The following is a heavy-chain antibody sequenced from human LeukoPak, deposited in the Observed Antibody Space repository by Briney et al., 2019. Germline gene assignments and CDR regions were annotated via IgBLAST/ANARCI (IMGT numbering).Heavy chain of an antibody. Sequence: KRGESLKISCKGSGYSFTSYWIGWVRQMPGKGLEWMGIIYPGDSDTRYSPSFQGQVTISADKSISTAYLQWSSLKASDTAVYYCARGLWTQPGLVPFNYWGQGILVTVSS. J-gene: IGHJ4*02. V-gene: IGHV5-51*01. D-gene: IGHD5-18*01. CDR2: IYPGDSDT. CDR1: GYSFTSYW. CDR3: ARGLWTQPGLVPFNY.